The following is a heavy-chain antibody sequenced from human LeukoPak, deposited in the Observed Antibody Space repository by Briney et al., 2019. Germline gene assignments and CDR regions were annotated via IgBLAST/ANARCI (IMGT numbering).Heavy chain of an antibody. D-gene: IGHD3-10*01. CDR3: AKVSAMVRGVIQPTFFDY. CDR1: GFTFSSYG. J-gene: IGHJ4*02. Sequence: PGGTLRLSCAASGFTFSSYGMSWVRQAPGKGLEWVSAISGSGGSTYYADSVKGRFTISRDNSKNTLYLQMNSLRAEDTAVYYCAKVSAMVRGVIQPTFFDYWGQGTLVTVSS. V-gene: IGHV3-23*01. CDR2: ISGSGGST.